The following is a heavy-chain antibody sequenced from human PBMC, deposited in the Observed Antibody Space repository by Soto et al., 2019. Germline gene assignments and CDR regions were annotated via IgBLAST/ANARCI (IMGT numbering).Heavy chain of an antibody. V-gene: IGHV4-34*01. D-gene: IGHD3-10*01. CDR2: INHSGST. CDR1: GGSFSGYY. J-gene: IGHJ4*02. CDR3: ARDPVITMVRGVISYFDY. Sequence: QVQLQQWGAGLLKPSETLSLTCAVYGGSFSGYYWSWIRQPPGKGLEWIGEINHSGSTNYNPSLQSRAPIAVDTSKHQVSLTLRSVTAAATAVYYCARDPVITMVRGVISYFDYWGQGTLVTVSS.